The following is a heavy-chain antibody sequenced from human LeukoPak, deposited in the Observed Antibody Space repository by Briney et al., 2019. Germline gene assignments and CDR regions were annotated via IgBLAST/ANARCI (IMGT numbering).Heavy chain of an antibody. CDR3: VREGSRSTFQH. J-gene: IGHJ1*01. CDR2: IYYSGST. D-gene: IGHD2-2*01. V-gene: IGHV4-30-4*08. CDR1: GGSISSGDYY. Sequence: SETLSLTCTVSGGSISSGDYYWSWIRQPPGKGLEWIGYIYYSGSTYYNPSLKSRVTISVDTSKNQFSLQLNSVTPEDTAVYYCVREGSRSTFQHWGQGTLVTVSS.